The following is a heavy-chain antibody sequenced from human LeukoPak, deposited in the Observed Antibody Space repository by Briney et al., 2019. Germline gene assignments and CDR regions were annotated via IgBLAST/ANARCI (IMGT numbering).Heavy chain of an antibody. D-gene: IGHD2-2*02. J-gene: IGHJ6*02. CDR2: ISYDGSNK. CDR1: GFTFSSYG. Sequence: GGSLRLSCAASGFTFSSYGMHWVRQAPGKGLEWVAVISYDGSNKYYADSVKGRFTISRDNSKNTLYLQMNSLRAEDTAVYYCAKGIVVPAAIGPFYGMDVRGQGTTVTVSS. CDR3: AKGIVVPAAIGPFYGMDV. V-gene: IGHV3-30*18.